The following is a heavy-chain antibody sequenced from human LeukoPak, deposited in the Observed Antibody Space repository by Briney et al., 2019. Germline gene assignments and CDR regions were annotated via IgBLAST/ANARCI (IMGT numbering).Heavy chain of an antibody. V-gene: IGHV4-31*03. CDR2: IYYSGST. CDR1: GGSISSGGYY. CDR3: ARDSGDYYGSGSYYDAFDI. J-gene: IGHJ3*02. Sequence: PSETLSLTCTVSGGSISSGGYYWSWIRQHPGKGLEWIGYIYYSGSTYYNPSLKSRVTISVDTSKNQFSLKLSSVTAADTAAYYCARDSGDYYGSGSYYDAFDIWGQGTMVTVSS. D-gene: IGHD3-10*01.